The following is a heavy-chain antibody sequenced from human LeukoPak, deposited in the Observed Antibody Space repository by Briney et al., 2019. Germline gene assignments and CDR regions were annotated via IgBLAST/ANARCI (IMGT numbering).Heavy chain of an antibody. V-gene: IGHV4-61*02. CDR3: ASTPRGYYYDSSGYYYVGYFQH. Sequence: SETLSLTRTVSGGPISSGSYYWSWIRQPAGKGLEWIGRIYTSGSTNYNPSLKSRVTISVDTSKNQFSLKLSSVTAADTAVYYCASTPRGYYYDSSGYYYVGYFQHWGQGTLVTVSS. J-gene: IGHJ1*01. CDR1: GGPISSGSYY. CDR2: IYTSGST. D-gene: IGHD3-22*01.